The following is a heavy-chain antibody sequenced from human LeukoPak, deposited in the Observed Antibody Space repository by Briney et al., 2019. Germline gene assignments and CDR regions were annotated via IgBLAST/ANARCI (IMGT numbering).Heavy chain of an antibody. Sequence: GGSLRLSCAASGFTFSSYAMSWVRQAPGKGLEWVSAISGSGGSTYYADSVKGRFTISRDNSKNTLYLQMNSLRAEDTAVYYCAKVVVVPAATSKTYYFDYWGQGTLVTVSS. CDR1: GFTFSSYA. CDR3: AKVVVVPAATSKTYYFDY. J-gene: IGHJ4*02. CDR2: ISGSGGST. D-gene: IGHD2-2*01. V-gene: IGHV3-23*01.